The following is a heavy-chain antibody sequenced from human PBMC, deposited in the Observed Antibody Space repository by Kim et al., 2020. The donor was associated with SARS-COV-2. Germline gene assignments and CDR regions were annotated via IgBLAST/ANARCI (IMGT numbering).Heavy chain of an antibody. CDR2: IYYSGST. CDR1: GGSISSSSYY. J-gene: IGHJ6*02. D-gene: IGHD4-17*01. CDR3: ATRRAYGDYHMDV. V-gene: IGHV4-39*02. Sequence: SETLSLTCSVSGGSISSSSYYWAWIRQPPGKGLEWIGNIYYSGSTYYNPSFKSRVTIYVDTPKNHFSLKLRSVTAADTAVYFCATRRAYGDYHMDVWGQGTTVTVSS.